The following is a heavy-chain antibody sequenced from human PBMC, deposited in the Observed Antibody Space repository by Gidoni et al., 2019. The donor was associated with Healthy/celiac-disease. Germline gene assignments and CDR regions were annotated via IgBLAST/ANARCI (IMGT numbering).Heavy chain of an antibody. Sequence: EVQLVESGGGLVKPGGSRRLSSAASGFTFSNAWMSWVRQAPGKGREWVGRIKSKTDGGTTDYAAPVKGRFTISRDDSKNTLYLQMNSLKTEDTAVYYCTTDGYDYGDIEPGIWGQGTLVTVSS. CDR2: IKSKTDGGTT. CDR3: TTDGYDYGDIEPGI. V-gene: IGHV3-15*01. CDR1: GFTFSNAW. J-gene: IGHJ1*01. D-gene: IGHD4-17*01.